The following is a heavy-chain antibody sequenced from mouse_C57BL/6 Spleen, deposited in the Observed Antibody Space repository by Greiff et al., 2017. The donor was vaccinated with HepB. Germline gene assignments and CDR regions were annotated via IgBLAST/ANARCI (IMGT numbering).Heavy chain of an antibody. D-gene: IGHD1-1*01. J-gene: IGHJ4*01. CDR3: AQISFITTVVEDAMDY. CDR1: GYTFTGYW. V-gene: IGHV1-9*01. Sequence: QVQLQQSGAELMKPGASVKLSCKATGYTFTGYWIEWVKQRPGHGLEWIGEILPGSGSTNYNEKFKGKATFTADTSSNTAYMQLSSLTTEDSAIYYCAQISFITTVVEDAMDYWGQGTSVTVSS. CDR2: ILPGSGST.